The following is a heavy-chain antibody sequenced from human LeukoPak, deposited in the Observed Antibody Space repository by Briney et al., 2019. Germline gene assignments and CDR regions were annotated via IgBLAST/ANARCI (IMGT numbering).Heavy chain of an antibody. V-gene: IGHV1-46*01. Sequence: GASVKVSCKASGYTITSKYIHWVRQAPGQGLEWMGVINPSGGSTSYAQKFQARVTMTRDMSTSTVYVELSSLRSEDTAVYYCARDPKDDTSGYYYFDYWGQGTLVTVSS. J-gene: IGHJ4*02. D-gene: IGHD3-22*01. CDR2: INPSGGST. CDR3: ARDPKDDTSGYYYFDY. CDR1: GYTITSKY.